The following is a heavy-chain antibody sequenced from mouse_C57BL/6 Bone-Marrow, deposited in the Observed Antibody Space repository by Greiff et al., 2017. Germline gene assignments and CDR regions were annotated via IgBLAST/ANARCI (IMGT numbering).Heavy chain of an antibody. CDR3: GGDDVVSHFDY. CDR2: ISDGGSYT. CDR1: GFTFSSYS. D-gene: IGHD1-1*01. Sequence: EVQLVESGGGLVKPGGSLKLSCAASGFTFSSYSMPWVRQTPEKRLEWVATISDGGSYTYYPDNVKGRVTIYRDNAKNNLYLQMSQLKSEDTAMCYCGGDDVVSHFDYWGRGTALTVSS. V-gene: IGHV5-4*01. J-gene: IGHJ2*01.